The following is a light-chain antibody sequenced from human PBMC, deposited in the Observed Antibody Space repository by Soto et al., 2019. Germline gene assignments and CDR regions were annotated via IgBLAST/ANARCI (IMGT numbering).Light chain of an antibody. V-gene: IGLV2-14*01. Sequence: QSVLTQPASVSGSPGQSITISCSGTSSDVGAHDFVSWYQHHPDKAPKVILFEVTKRPSGVSSRFSGSKPGNRASLTISGLQAEDEADYYCNSYSRSKTVIFGGGTKLTVL. J-gene: IGLJ2*01. CDR3: NSYSRSKTVI. CDR2: EVT. CDR1: SSDVGAHDF.